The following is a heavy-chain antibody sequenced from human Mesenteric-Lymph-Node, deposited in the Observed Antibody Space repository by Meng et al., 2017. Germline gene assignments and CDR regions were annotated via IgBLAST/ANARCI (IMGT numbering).Heavy chain of an antibody. V-gene: IGHV1-69*10. CDR3: ARDPDYSNSGTVDV. J-gene: IGHJ6*02. D-gene: IGHD4-11*01. Sequence: SVKVSCKASGGTFSSYAISWVRQAPGQGLEWMGGIIPILGTANYAQKFQGRVTITADMSTSTAYMELSSLRSEDTAVFYCARDPDYSNSGTVDVWGQGTTVTVSS. CDR2: IIPILGTA. CDR1: GGTFSSYA.